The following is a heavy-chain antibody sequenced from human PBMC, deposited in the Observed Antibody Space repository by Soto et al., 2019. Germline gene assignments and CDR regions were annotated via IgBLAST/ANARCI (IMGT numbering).Heavy chain of an antibody. Sequence: EVQLLESGGGLVQPGGSLRLSCAASGFTFSSYGMSWVRQAPGKGLEWVSAISGSGGSTYYADSVKGRFTISRDNSKNTLYLQMNSLRAEDTAVYYCAKDGGYCSGGSCYHDYWGQGTLVTVSS. CDR1: GFTFSSYG. V-gene: IGHV3-23*01. D-gene: IGHD2-15*01. CDR2: ISGSGGST. CDR3: AKDGGYCSGGSCYHDY. J-gene: IGHJ4*02.